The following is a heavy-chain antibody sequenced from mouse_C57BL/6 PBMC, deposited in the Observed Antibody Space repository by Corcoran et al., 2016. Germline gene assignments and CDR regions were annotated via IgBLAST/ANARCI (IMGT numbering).Heavy chain of an antibody. V-gene: IGHV1-80*01. CDR2: IYPGDGDT. Sequence: QVQLQQSGAELVKPGASVKISCKASGYAFSRHWMNWVKQRPGKGLEWIGQIYPGDGDTNYNGKFKGKATLTADKSSSTAYMQLSSLTSEDSAVYFCARRDYDYDGGYCDVWGTGTTVTVSS. CDR3: ARRDYDYDGGYCDV. D-gene: IGHD2-4*01. CDR1: GYAFSRHW. J-gene: IGHJ1*03.